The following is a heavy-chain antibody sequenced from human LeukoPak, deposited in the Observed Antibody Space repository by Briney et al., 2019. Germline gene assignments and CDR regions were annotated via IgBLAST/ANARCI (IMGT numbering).Heavy chain of an antibody. CDR2: IYYSGST. CDR1: GGSISSSSYY. V-gene: IGHV4-39*07. D-gene: IGHD3-3*01. Sequence: SETLSLTCTVSGGSISSSSYYWGWIRQPPGKGLEWIGSIYYSGSTYYNPSLKSRVTISVDTSKNQFSLKLSSVTAADTAVYYCARVSSDMIDFWSGYSHWYFDLWGRGTLVTVSS. J-gene: IGHJ2*01. CDR3: ARVSSDMIDFWSGYSHWYFDL.